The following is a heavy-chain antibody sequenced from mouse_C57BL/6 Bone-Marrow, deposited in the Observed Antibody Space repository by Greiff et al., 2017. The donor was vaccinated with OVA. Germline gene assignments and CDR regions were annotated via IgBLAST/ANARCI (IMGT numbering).Heavy chain of an antibody. CDR3: ARHRSIYPFAY. CDR2: IINGGGST. Sequence: EVQLQESGGGLVQPGGSLKLSCAASGFTFSDYYMYWVRQTPEKRLEWVAYIINGGGSTYYPDTVKGRFTISRDNAKNTLYLQMSRLKSEDTAMYYCARHRSIYPFAYWGQGTLVTVSA. J-gene: IGHJ3*01. V-gene: IGHV5-12*01. D-gene: IGHD5-1*01. CDR1: GFTFSDYY.